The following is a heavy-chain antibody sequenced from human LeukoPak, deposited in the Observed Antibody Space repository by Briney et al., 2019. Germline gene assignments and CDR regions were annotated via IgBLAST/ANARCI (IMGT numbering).Heavy chain of an antibody. CDR2: ISGSGGST. J-gene: IGHJ1*01. Sequence: GGSLRLSCAASGFTFSSYAMSWVRQAPGKGLEWVSAISGSGGSTYYADSVKGRFTISRDNAKNSLYLQMNSLRAEDTAVYYCARDILTGSQSRYQHWGQGTLVTVSS. V-gene: IGHV3-23*01. CDR1: GFTFSSYA. CDR3: ARDILTGSQSRYQH. D-gene: IGHD3-9*01.